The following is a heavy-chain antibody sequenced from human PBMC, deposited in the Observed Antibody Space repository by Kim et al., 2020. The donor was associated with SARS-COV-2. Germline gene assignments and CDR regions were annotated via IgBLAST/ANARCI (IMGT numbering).Heavy chain of an antibody. CDR2: IKEDGGEK. Sequence: GGSLRLSCAASGFTFSSYWMSWVRQAPGKGLEWVANIKEDGGEKNYVDSVRGRFTISRDNTKKSLYLQMNSLRAEDTAVYYCARVRHGIVVGTSDYWGQGTLVTVSS. CDR3: ARVRHGIVVGTSDY. CDR1: GFTFSSYW. J-gene: IGHJ4*02. V-gene: IGHV3-7*03. D-gene: IGHD2-2*01.